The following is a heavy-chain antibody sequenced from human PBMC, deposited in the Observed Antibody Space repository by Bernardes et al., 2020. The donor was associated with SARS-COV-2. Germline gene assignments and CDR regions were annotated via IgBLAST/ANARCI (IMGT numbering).Heavy chain of an antibody. CDR1: GGSITAGTSH. CDR2: ISYSGDT. D-gene: IGHD1-1*01. V-gene: IGHV4-31*03. J-gene: IGHJ5*02. Sequence: SETLSLTCTVSGGSITAGTSHWSWIRQHPGQGLEWLGYISYSGDTYYNPSLKGRLTMSIDTSQSHFSLNLASVTAADTAVYYCARDVNPSAHDQLTRFDPWGQGIRVTVSS. CDR3: ARDVNPSAHDQLTRFDP.